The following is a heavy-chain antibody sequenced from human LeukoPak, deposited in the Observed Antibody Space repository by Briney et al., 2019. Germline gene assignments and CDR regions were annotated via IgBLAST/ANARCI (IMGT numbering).Heavy chain of an antibody. V-gene: IGHV4-59*01. CDR3: ARGTLRGGNGAYGMDV. CDR2: AYHSGTT. CDR1: SGSINNYY. J-gene: IGHJ6*02. Sequence: SETLSPTCTVSSGSINNYYWTWVRQPPGQGLEWIGYAYHSGTTNYNPSLKSRVTISLDTSKNQFSLRLSSVTSADTALYYCARGTLRGGNGAYGMDVWGQGTTVTVSS. D-gene: IGHD2-8*01.